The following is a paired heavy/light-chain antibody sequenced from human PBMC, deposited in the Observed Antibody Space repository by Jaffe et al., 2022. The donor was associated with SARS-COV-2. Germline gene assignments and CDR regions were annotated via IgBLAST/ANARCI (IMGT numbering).Heavy chain of an antibody. J-gene: IGHJ5*02. CDR2: ISYDGSNK. CDR3: ARDLLWFGESPNWFDP. V-gene: IGHV3-30*04. D-gene: IGHD3-10*01. Sequence: QVQLVESGGGVVQPGRSLRLSCAASGFTFSSYAMHWVRQAPGKGLEWVAVISYDGSNKYYADSVKGRFTISRDNSKNTLYLQMNSLRAEDTAVYYCARDLLWFGESPNWFDPWGQGTLVTVSS. CDR1: GFTFSSYA.
Light chain of an antibody. Sequence: SSELTQDPAVSVALGQTVRITCQGDSLRSYYASWYQQKPGQAPVLVIYGKNNRPSGIPDRFSGSSSGNTASLTITGAQAEDEADYYCNSRDSSGNSWVFGGGTKLTVL. CDR3: NSRDSSGNSWV. J-gene: IGLJ3*02. CDR2: GKN. CDR1: SLRSYY. V-gene: IGLV3-19*01.